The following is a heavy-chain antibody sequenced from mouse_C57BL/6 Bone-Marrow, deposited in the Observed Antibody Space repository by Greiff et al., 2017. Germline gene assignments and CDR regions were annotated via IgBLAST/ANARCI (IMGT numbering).Heavy chain of an antibody. CDR2: IYPSDSET. CDR1: GYTFTSYW. J-gene: IGHJ2*01. V-gene: IGHV1-61*01. Sequence: QVQLQQPGAELVRPGSSVKVSCKASGYTFTSYWMDWVKQRPGQGLEWIGNIYPSDSETHYNQKFKDKATLTVDKSSSTAYMQLSSLTSEDSAVYYCARALWSDYWGQGTTLTVSS. CDR3: ARALWSDY. D-gene: IGHD1-1*02.